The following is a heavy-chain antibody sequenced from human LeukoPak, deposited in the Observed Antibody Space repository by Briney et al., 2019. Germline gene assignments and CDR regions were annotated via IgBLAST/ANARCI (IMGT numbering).Heavy chain of an antibody. D-gene: IGHD3-10*01. J-gene: IGHJ4*02. CDR3: AREGGLLWFGEKIDY. Sequence: SETLSLTCTVSGGSISSYYWSWIRQPPGKGLEWIGYIYYSGSTNYNPSLKSRVTISVDTSKNQFSLKLSSVTAADTAVYYCAREGGLLWFGEKIDYWGQGTLVTVSS. CDR1: GGSISSYY. CDR2: IYYSGST. V-gene: IGHV4-59*12.